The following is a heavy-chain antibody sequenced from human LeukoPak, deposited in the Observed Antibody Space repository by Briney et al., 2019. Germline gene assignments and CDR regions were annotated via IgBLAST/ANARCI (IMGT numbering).Heavy chain of an antibody. V-gene: IGHV3-30*18. CDR3: AKDSRVFAGDAFDI. J-gene: IGHJ3*02. D-gene: IGHD3-16*02. CDR2: ISSDGRDK. CDR1: GFTFSDYD. Sequence: GGSLRLSCAASGFTFSDYDMHWVRQAPGKGLEWVTVISSDGRDKYFADSVKGRFTISRDNSKNTLHLHMNSLSTESTAVYYCAKDSRVFAGDAFDIWGPGTMVTVSS.